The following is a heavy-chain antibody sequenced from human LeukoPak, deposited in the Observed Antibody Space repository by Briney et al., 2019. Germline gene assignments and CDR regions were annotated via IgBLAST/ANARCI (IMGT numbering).Heavy chain of an antibody. CDR3: AARDSSSWYGAFDI. V-gene: IGHV4-59*01. Sequence: PSETLSLTCTVSGGSIRNYYWTWIRQPPGKGVEWIGYIYYSGSTNYNPSLKSRVIISRDTSKNQLSLKLSSVTAADTAVYYCAARDSSSWYGAFDIWGQGTMVTVSS. CDR1: GGSIRNYY. J-gene: IGHJ3*02. CDR2: IYYSGST. D-gene: IGHD6-13*01.